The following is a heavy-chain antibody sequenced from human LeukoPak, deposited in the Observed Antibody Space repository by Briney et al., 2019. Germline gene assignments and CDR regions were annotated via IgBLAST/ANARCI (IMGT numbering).Heavy chain of an antibody. CDR2: IYTSGTT. CDR1: GGSFTSYS. J-gene: IGHJ3*02. Sequence: SETLSLTCTVSGGSFTSYSWSWIRHPPGKGLEWIWYIYTSGTTTYNPSLKSRVTIFSGTYKNQFSLRLSSITAADTAVYYCARHISLSAFDIWGQGTMVTVSS. D-gene: IGHD2-21*01. V-gene: IGHV4-4*08. CDR3: ARHISLSAFDI.